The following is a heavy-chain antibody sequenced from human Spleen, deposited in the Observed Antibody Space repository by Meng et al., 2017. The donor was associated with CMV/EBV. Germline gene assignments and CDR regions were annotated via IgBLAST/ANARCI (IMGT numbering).Heavy chain of an antibody. CDR2: INPNSGGT. J-gene: IGHJ4*02. Sequence: SVKVSCKASGYTFTGYYMHWVRQAPGQGLEWMGWINPNSGGTNYAQKFQGRVTMTRDTSISTAYMELSRLRSDDTAVYYCARDNWNYEGGFDYWGQGTLVTVSS. CDR3: ARDNWNYEGGFDY. V-gene: IGHV1-2*02. D-gene: IGHD1-7*01. CDR1: GYTFTGYY.